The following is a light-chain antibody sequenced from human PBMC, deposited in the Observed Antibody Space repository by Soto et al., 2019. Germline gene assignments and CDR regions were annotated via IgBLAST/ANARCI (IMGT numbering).Light chain of an antibody. J-gene: IGKJ5*01. V-gene: IGKV1-9*01. CDR1: QSISSH. CDR2: TAS. Sequence: DIRMTHSPSSLSASVGGTVTITFRASQSISSHLNWYQQKPGKATNLLMYTASNLQSGVTSRFSGSGSGTEFTLKISRLLPEDFATYHCQQLYSLTFTVGPGTRLEI. CDR3: QQLYSLTFT.